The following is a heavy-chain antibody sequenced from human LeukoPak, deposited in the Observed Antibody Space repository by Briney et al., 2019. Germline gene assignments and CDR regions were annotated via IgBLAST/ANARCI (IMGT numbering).Heavy chain of an antibody. CDR1: GYTFTHYR. CDR2: VNPDSGAT. D-gene: IGHD1-1*01. CDR3: ARENWYSDY. V-gene: IGHV1-2*02. Sequence: ASVKVSCTASGYTFTHYRLHWVRQAHGQGLEWMGWVNPDSGATNYQQNFQGRVTMTRDTSISTVYMELSRLRSDDTAVYYCARENWYSDYWGQGTLVTVSS. J-gene: IGHJ4*02.